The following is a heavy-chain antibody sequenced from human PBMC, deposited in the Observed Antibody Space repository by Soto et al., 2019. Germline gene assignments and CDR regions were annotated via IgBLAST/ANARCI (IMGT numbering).Heavy chain of an antibody. Sequence: EVQLVQSGAEVKKPGESLKISCKGSGYSFTSYWIGWVRQMPGKGLEWMGIIYPGDSDTRYSPSFQGQVTISADKSISTAYLQWNNLKGSDTAMYYCARQENRESGAGGGIVGNYYYYYMDVWGKGTTVTVSS. CDR2: IYPGDSDT. CDR3: ARQENRESGAGGGIVGNYYYYYMDV. D-gene: IGHD1-26*01. V-gene: IGHV5-51*01. CDR1: GYSFTSYW. J-gene: IGHJ6*03.